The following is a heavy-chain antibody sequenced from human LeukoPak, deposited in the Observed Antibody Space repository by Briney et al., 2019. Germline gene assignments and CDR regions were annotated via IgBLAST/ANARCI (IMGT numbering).Heavy chain of an antibody. D-gene: IGHD6-19*01. CDR1: GGTLSSYA. J-gene: IGHJ4*02. Sequence: SVKVSCKASGGTLSSYAISWVRQAPGQGLEWMGRIIPIFGTANYAQKFQGRVTITTDESTSTAYMELSSLRSEDTAVYYCARGPILYSSGWYGPPDYWGQGTLVTVSS. CDR3: ARGPILYSSGWYGPPDY. CDR2: IIPIFGTA. V-gene: IGHV1-69*05.